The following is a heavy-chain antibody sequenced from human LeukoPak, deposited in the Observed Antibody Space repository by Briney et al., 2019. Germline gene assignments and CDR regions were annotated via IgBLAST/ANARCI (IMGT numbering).Heavy chain of an antibody. Sequence: KPSETLSLTCTVSGGSISSYYWSWIRQPAGKGLEWIGRIYTSGSTNYNPSLKSRVTMSVDTSKNQFSLKLSSVTAADTAVYYCARDGSRSAAGAFDIWGQGTMVTVSS. CDR3: ARDGSRSAAGAFDI. CDR1: GGSISSYY. D-gene: IGHD3-10*01. V-gene: IGHV4-4*07. J-gene: IGHJ3*02. CDR2: IYTSGST.